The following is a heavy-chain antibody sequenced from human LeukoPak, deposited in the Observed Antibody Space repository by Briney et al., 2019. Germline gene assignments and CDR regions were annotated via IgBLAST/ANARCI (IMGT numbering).Heavy chain of an antibody. D-gene: IGHD1-7*01. J-gene: IGHJ5*02. CDR3: ARDPLPVNGTPGVIYNWFDP. CDR1: GYTFTSYD. V-gene: IGHV1-8*03. CDR2: MNPNSGNT. Sequence: GASVKVSCKASGYTFTSYDINWVRQATGQGLEWMGWMNPNSGNTGYAQKFQGRVTITRNTSISTAYMELSSLRSEDTAVYYCARDPLPVNGTPGVIYNWFDPWGQGTLVTVSS.